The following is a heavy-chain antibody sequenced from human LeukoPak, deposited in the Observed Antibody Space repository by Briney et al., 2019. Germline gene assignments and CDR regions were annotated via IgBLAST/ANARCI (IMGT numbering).Heavy chain of an antibody. V-gene: IGHV3-23*01. Sequence: GGPLRLSCAASGFTFSSYAMSWVRQAPGKRLEWVSAISGSGGSTYYAHSVKGRFTISRDNSKNTLYLQMNSLRAEDTAVYYCAKPTMVTDYYYYMDVWGKETTVTVSS. CDR3: AKPTMVTDYYYYMDV. CDR2: ISGSGGST. D-gene: IGHD5-18*01. J-gene: IGHJ6*03. CDR1: GFTFSSYA.